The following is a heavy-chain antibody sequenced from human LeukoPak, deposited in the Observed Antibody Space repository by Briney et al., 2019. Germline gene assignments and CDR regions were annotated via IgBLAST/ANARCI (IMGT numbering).Heavy chain of an antibody. V-gene: IGHV3-30-3*01. CDR2: ISYDGSSK. CDR3: AREWDQGYYDSSGYWLSYGMDV. D-gene: IGHD3-22*01. Sequence: PGRSLRLSCAASGFTFSTYAMHWVRQAPGKGLEWVAVISYDGSSKYYADSVKVRFTISRDNSKNTLYLQMNSLRAEDTAVYYCAREWDQGYYDSSGYWLSYGMDVWGQGTTVTVSS. J-gene: IGHJ6*02. CDR1: GFTFSTYA.